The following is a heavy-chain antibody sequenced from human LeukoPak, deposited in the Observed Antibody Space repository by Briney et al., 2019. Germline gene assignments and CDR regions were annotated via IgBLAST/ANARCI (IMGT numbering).Heavy chain of an antibody. J-gene: IGHJ4*02. CDR2: INHNSGGT. V-gene: IGHV1-2*02. Sequence: ASVRVAFKPSGYTFTGYYMHWVRQAPGQGLEWMGGINHNSGGTNYAQKSQGRVTMNRDTSISTAYTELSRLRSDDTAVYYCARATYCGGDCYDRTAFDYWGRGTLVTVSS. CDR1: GYTFTGYY. D-gene: IGHD2-21*02. CDR3: ARATYCGGDCYDRTAFDY.